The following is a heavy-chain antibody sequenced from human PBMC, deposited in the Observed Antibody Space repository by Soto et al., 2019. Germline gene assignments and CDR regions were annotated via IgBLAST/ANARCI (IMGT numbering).Heavy chain of an antibody. CDR3: ARRVYSGSYPAHFDY. D-gene: IGHD1-26*01. Sequence: QLQLQESGPGLVKPSENLSLTCTVSGGSISSSSYYWGWIRQPPGKGLEWIGSIYYSGSTYYNPSLKSRVTISVDTSKNQFSLKLSSVPAADTAVYYCARRVYSGSYPAHFDYWGQGTLLTVSS. CDR2: IYYSGST. J-gene: IGHJ4*02. CDR1: GGSISSSSYY. V-gene: IGHV4-39*01.